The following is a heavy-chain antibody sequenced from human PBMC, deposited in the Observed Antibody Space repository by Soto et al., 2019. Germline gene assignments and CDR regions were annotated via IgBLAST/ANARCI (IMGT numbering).Heavy chain of an antibody. V-gene: IGHV4-34*04. CDR2: INHSGSS. CDR3: ARGAVAAAFDI. Sequence: SDTLSLTCAFYRLSFHGYYWSWIRQPPGKGLEWIGEINHSGSSNNTPSLKSRDTISVDTSKNQYSLKLSSVTAADTAVYYCARGAVAAAFDIWGQGIMVTVSS. CDR1: RLSFHGYY. J-gene: IGHJ3*02. D-gene: IGHD6-19*01.